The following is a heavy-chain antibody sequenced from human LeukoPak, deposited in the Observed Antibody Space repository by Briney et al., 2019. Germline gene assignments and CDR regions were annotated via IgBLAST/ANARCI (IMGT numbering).Heavy chain of an antibody. V-gene: IGHV3-11*04. CDR1: GFTFSDYY. Sequence: VGSLRLSCAASGFTFSDYYMSWIREGPRKGLERGSYISSSGSAIYYAASVKVRFTISRDNAKNSLYLQMNSLRAEDTAVYYCARDSCSSTSCYNFDYWGQGTLVTVSS. CDR2: ISSSGSAI. CDR3: ARDSCSSTSCYNFDY. J-gene: IGHJ4*02. D-gene: IGHD2-2*02.